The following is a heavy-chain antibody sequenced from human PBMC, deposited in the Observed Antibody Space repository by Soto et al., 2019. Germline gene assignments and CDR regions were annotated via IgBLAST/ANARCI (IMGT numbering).Heavy chain of an antibody. Sequence: QVQLVQSGAEVKKPGASVKVSCKASGYTFTNYGISWVRQAPGQGLEWMGWISDYNGDTNYTPELQGRVTMTADTSTSTTYMDLRNLRSDDTAVYYCGRAGITVSETVYYRDWGQGTLVIVSS. J-gene: IGHJ1*01. CDR2: ISDYNGDT. CDR3: GRAGITVSETVYYRD. V-gene: IGHV1-18*01. D-gene: IGHD6-19*01. CDR1: GYTFTNYG.